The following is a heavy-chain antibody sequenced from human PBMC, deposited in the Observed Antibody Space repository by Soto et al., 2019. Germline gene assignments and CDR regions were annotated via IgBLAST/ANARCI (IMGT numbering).Heavy chain of an antibody. CDR1: GYTFTSYG. J-gene: IGHJ4*02. CDR2: ISDYNGNT. D-gene: IGHD3-22*01. CDR3: ARGSLPYYYDSSGYYPPDY. V-gene: IGHV1-18*04. Sequence: QVQLVQSGAEVKKPGASVKVSCKASGYTFTSYGISWVRQAPGQGLEWMGWISDYNGNTNYAQKLQGRVTMTTDTSTSTAYMELRSLRSDDTAVYYCARGSLPYYYDSSGYYPPDYWGQGTLVTVSS.